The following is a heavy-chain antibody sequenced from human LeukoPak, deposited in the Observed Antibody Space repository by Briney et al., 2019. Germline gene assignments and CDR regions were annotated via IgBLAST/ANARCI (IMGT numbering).Heavy chain of an antibody. D-gene: IGHD3-10*01. CDR2: MNPNSGNT. Sequence: ASVKVSCKASGYTFTSYDINWVRQATGQGLEWMGWMNPNSGNTGYAQKFQGRVTMTRDTSISTAYMELSRLRSDDTAVYYCARVGWFGELVPLGYGMDVWGQGTTVTVSS. CDR1: GYTFTSYD. CDR3: ARVGWFGELVPLGYGMDV. J-gene: IGHJ6*02. V-gene: IGHV1-8*01.